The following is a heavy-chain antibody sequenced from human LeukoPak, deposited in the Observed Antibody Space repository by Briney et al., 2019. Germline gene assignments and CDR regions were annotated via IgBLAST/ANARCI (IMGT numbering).Heavy chain of an antibody. Sequence: SETLSLTCAVYGGSLSGYYWRRIRQPPGKGLEWIGEMNHSGSTNYNPSLKSRVTISVDMSKNQFSLKLSSVTAADTAVYYCATRTYYYDNSALSHDYWGQGTLVTVSS. J-gene: IGHJ4*02. V-gene: IGHV4-34*01. CDR3: ATRTYYYDNSALSHDY. CDR1: GGSLSGYY. D-gene: IGHD3-22*01. CDR2: MNHSGST.